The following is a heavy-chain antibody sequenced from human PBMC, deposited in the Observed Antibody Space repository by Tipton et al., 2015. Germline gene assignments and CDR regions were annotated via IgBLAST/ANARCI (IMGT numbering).Heavy chain of an antibody. CDR2: ISHSGNT. J-gene: IGHJ6*02. Sequence: GLVKPSETLSLTCAVSAYSISSDYYWGWIRQPPGKGLEWIGSISHSGNTYYNPSLKSRVTMSRDTSKNQFSLTLNSVTAADTAVYYCARDLEHGMDVWGQGTTVTVSS. CDR3: ARDLEHGMDV. V-gene: IGHV4-38-2*02. D-gene: IGHD5-24*01. CDR1: AYSISSDYY.